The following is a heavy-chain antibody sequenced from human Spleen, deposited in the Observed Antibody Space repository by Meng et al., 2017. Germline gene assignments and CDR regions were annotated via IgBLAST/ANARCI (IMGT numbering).Heavy chain of an antibody. CDR2: INHSGST. D-gene: IGHD6-13*01. J-gene: IGHJ4*02. V-gene: IGHV4-34*01. CDR1: GGSFSGYY. CDR3: AREKQAAEFDY. Sequence: SETLSLTCAVYGGSFSGYYWSWIRQPPGKGLEWIGEINHSGSTNYNPSLKGRVTMSVDESRNQVSLMLTSVTAADTAVYYCAREKQAAEFDYWGQGILVTVSS.